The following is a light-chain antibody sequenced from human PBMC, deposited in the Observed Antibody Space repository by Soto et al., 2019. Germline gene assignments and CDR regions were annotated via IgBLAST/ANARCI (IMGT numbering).Light chain of an antibody. J-gene: IGLJ1*01. CDR3: GTCDDRLDGNYV. CDR2: DND. V-gene: IGLV1-51*01. Sequence: QSVLTQPPSVSAAPGQQDTISCSGSSSNIGDNYVSWYQHLPGTAPKLVVYDNDRRPSRIPGRFSGSKSGTSATLVITGLQTGDEADYYCGTCDDRLDGNYVFGTGTKVTVL. CDR1: SSNIGDNY.